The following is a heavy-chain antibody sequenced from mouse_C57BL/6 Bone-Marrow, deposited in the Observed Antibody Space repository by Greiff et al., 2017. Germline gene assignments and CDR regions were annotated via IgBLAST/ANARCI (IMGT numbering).Heavy chain of an antibody. V-gene: IGHV3-8*01. J-gene: IGHJ3*01. Sequence: VQLKESGPGLAKPSQTLSLTCSVTGYSITSDYWNWLRKFPGNKLEYMGYISYSGSTYYNPSLKSRISIPRDTSKNQYYLQLNSVTTEDTATYYCARLSTARRGAWFACWGQGTLGTVSA. D-gene: IGHD1-2*01. CDR1: GYSITSDY. CDR2: ISYSGST. CDR3: ARLSTARRGAWFAC.